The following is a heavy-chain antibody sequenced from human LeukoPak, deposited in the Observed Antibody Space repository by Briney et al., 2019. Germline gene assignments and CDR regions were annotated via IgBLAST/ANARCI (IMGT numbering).Heavy chain of an antibody. Sequence: PGGSLRLSCAASGFTFSSYEMNWVRQAPGKGLEWLSYISSSGKTAYYADSVKGRFTISRDNAKNSLYLEMNSLRAEDTAVYYCARDRCSSISCYFDYWGQGTLVTVSS. J-gene: IGHJ4*02. CDR2: ISSSGKTA. CDR3: ARDRCSSISCYFDY. D-gene: IGHD2-2*01. V-gene: IGHV3-48*03. CDR1: GFTFSSYE.